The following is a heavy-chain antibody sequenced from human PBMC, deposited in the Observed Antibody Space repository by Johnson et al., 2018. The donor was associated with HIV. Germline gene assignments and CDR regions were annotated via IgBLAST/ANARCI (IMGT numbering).Heavy chain of an antibody. CDR2: IRYDGSEK. Sequence: QVHLVESGGGVVQPGRSLRLSCAASGFTFSSYAMHWVRQAPGKGLEWVAFIRYDGSEKYYVDSVKGRFTISRDNAKNSLYLQTNSLRAEDTAVYYCALEAVRSTDAFDIWGQGTMVIVSS. D-gene: IGHD3-10*01. CDR1: GFTFSSYA. J-gene: IGHJ3*02. V-gene: IGHV3-33*03. CDR3: ALEAVRSTDAFDI.